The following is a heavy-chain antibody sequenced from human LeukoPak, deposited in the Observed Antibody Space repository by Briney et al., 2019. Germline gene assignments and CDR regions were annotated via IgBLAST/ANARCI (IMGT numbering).Heavy chain of an antibody. D-gene: IGHD4-23*01. V-gene: IGHV3-15*01. J-gene: IGHJ4*02. CDR1: GFSFSSAW. CDR2: TRSKTDGGTT. Sequence: GGSLRLSCAASGFSFSSAWMNWVRQAPGKGLEWVGLTRSKTDGGTTDYAAPVRGRFTISRDDIQNTMYLQMNSLKTEDTAVSYCRLVVTPQGLDSWGQGTLVTVSS. CDR3: RLVVTPQGLDS.